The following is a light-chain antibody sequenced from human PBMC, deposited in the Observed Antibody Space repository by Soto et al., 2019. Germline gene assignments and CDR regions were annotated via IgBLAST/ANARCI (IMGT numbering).Light chain of an antibody. CDR1: SGDVGSYNL. Sequence: QSVLTQPASVSGSPGQSITISCTGTSGDVGSYNLVSWYQQYPGKAPKFIIYEATERPSGVSNRFSGSKSGNTASLTISGLQAEDEADYSCCSYAGSSRWVFGGGTKLTVL. CDR2: EAT. CDR3: CSYAGSSRWV. J-gene: IGLJ3*02. V-gene: IGLV2-23*01.